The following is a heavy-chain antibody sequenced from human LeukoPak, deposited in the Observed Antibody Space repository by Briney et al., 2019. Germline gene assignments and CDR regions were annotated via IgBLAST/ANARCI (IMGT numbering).Heavy chain of an antibody. J-gene: IGHJ4*02. Sequence: PRESLKISCKASGYSFTNYWIGWVRQMPGKGLEWVAMINPGDTNIAYSPSFQGQVTISADRSISTAYLQWSSLKASDAAMYYCARPLPYDSSGYYFNYWGQGTLVTVSS. V-gene: IGHV5-51*01. CDR3: ARPLPYDSSGYYFNY. CDR2: INPGDTNI. CDR1: GYSFTNYW. D-gene: IGHD3-22*01.